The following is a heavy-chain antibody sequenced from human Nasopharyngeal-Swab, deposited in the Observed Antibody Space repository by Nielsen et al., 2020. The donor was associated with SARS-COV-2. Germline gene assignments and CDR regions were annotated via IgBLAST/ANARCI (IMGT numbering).Heavy chain of an antibody. CDR2: INHSGST. J-gene: IGHJ3*02. Sequence: GSLRLSCAAYGGSFNGYYWSWIRQSPGKGLECIGEINHSGSTNYNPSLKSRVTISVDTSRNQFSLKLSSVTAADTAVYYCARVQNFDFWRGYHSAFDIWGQGTMVTMSS. CDR1: GGSFNGYY. CDR3: ARVQNFDFWRGYHSAFDI. V-gene: IGHV4-34*01. D-gene: IGHD3-3*01.